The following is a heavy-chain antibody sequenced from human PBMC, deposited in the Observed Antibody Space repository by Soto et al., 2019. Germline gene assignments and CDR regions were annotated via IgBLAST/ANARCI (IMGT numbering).Heavy chain of an antibody. D-gene: IGHD2-21*02. CDR1: GGSISSGGYY. Sequence: QVQLQESGPGLVKPSQTLSLTCTVSGGSISSGGYYWSWIRQHPGKGLEWIGYIYYSGSTYYNPSLKSRVTISVYTSKNQFSLKLSSVTAADTAVYYCARGDDVVVTAIDYWGQGTLVTVSS. CDR2: IYYSGST. CDR3: ARGDDVVVTAIDY. J-gene: IGHJ4*02. V-gene: IGHV4-31*03.